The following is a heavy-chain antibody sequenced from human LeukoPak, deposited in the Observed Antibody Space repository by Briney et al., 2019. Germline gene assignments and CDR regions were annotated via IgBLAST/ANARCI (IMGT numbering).Heavy chain of an antibody. J-gene: IGHJ4*02. CDR3: TTDLGTYYHGSQRLIPIDY. CDR1: GFTFTNAW. V-gene: IGHV3-15*01. CDR2: IKSKTDGETT. Sequence: GGSLRLSCVDSGFTFTNAWMSWIRQAPGKGLEWIGRIKSKTDGETTNYAEPVRGRFTISRDDSKSAVYLQMNSLKIEDTAVYYCTTDLGTYYHGSQRLIPIDYWGQGTLVTVSS. D-gene: IGHD3-10*01.